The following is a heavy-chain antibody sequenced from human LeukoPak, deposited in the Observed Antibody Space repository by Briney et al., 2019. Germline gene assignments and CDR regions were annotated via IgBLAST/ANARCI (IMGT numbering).Heavy chain of an antibody. CDR3: AKHRGSSWYDAFDV. V-gene: IGHV3-23*01. CDR1: GFTFTSYA. CDR2: FSGTGSST. J-gene: IGHJ3*01. D-gene: IGHD6-13*01. Sequence: PGGSLRLSCAASGFTFTSYAMIWVRQAPGKGLEWVSAFSGTGSSTYYADSVKGRFTISRDNSKNTLYLQMNSLRAEDTAVYYCAKHRGSSWYDAFDVCGQGIMVTVSS.